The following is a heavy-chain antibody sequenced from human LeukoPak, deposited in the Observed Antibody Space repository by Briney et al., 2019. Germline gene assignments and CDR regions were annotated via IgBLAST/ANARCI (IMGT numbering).Heavy chain of an antibody. D-gene: IGHD4-11*01. CDR2: ISAGGGST. CDR3: AKDQGSYRLFDY. Sequence: GGSLRLSCAASGFTFSSHGMSWVRQAPGKGLEWVSSISAGGGSTYYADSVKGRFTISRDNSKNTLYLQMNSLRAEDTAVYYCAKDQGSYRLFDYWGQGTLVTVSS. CDR1: GFTFSSHG. J-gene: IGHJ4*02. V-gene: IGHV3-23*01.